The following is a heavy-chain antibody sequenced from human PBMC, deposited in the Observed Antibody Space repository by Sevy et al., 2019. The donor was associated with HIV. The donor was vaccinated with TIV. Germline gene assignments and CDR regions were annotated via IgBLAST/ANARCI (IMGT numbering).Heavy chain of an antibody. D-gene: IGHD1-1*01. CDR2: IRSNSAYI. CDR3: ARAVLEISTWRSDY. V-gene: IGHV3-21*01. Sequence: GGSLRLSCAASGFTSSSYRMTWVRQAPGKGLEWVSCIRSNSAYINYADSVKGRLTISRDNAKNLLYLQMDSLRAEDTAVYYCARAVLEISTWRSDYWGQGTQVTVSS. J-gene: IGHJ4*02. CDR1: GFTSSSYR.